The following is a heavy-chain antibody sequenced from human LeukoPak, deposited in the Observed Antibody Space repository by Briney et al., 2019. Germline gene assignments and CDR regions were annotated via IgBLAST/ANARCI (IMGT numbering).Heavy chain of an antibody. J-gene: IGHJ4*02. CDR2: IRYDGTTK. V-gene: IGHV3-30*02. Sequence: GGSLRLSCAASGFTFTSYDMYWVRQAPGKGLEWVACIRYDGTTKYYADSVKGRFTISRDNSKNTLYLQMNSLRAEDTAVYYCAKEDYWGQGTLVTVSS. CDR3: AKEDY. CDR1: GFTFTSYD.